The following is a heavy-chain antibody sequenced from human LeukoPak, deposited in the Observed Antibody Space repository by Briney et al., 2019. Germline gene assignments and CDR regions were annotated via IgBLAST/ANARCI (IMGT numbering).Heavy chain of an antibody. D-gene: IGHD2-2*01. CDR1: GFTFSNAW. CDR2: IRSKTDGGTT. Sequence: GGSLRLSCAASGFTFSNAWMSWVRQPPGEGLEWVGRIRSKTDGGTTKYAAPVKGRFTISRDDSKNTLYLQMNSLKTEDTAVYYCTGDVVPAAYFDSWGQGTLVIVSS. V-gene: IGHV3-15*01. J-gene: IGHJ4*02. CDR3: TGDVVPAAYFDS.